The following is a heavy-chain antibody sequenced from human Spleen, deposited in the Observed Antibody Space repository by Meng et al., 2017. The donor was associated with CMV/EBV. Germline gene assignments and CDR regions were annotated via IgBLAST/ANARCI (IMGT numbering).Heavy chain of an antibody. V-gene: IGHV3-74*01. CDR3: ARGWARNVDY. D-gene: IGHD1-1*01. CDR1: GFTFEDYA. J-gene: IGHJ4*02. CDR2: INGDGSST. Sequence: GGSLRLSCGVSGFTFEDYAMHWVRQAPGRGLVWVSRINGDGSSTNYADSVKGRFTISRDNAKNTLYLQVNSLRAEDTAVYYCARGWARNVDYWGQGTLVTVSS.